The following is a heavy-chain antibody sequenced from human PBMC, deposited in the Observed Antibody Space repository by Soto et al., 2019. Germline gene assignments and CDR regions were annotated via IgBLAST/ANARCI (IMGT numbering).Heavy chain of an antibody. J-gene: IGHJ4*02. CDR1: GYTLTELS. V-gene: IGHV1-24*01. CDR2: FDPEDGET. CDR3: ATRFSSGWFVGYYFDY. D-gene: IGHD6-19*01. Sequence: GASVKVSCKVSGYTLTELSMHWVRQAPGKGLEWMGGFDPEDGETIYAQKFQGRVTMTEDTSTDTAYMELSSLRSEDTAVYHCATRFSSGWFVGYYFDYWGQGTLVTVSS.